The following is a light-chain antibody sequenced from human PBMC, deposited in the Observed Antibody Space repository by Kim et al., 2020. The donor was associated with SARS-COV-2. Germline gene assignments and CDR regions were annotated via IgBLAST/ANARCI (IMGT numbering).Light chain of an antibody. CDR2: AAS. V-gene: IGKV1-39*01. CDR3: LQRYSNPWT. J-gene: IGKJ1*01. CDR1: QSISSY. Sequence: ASVGDRVTITCRASQSISSYLNWYQQKPGRAPKLLIYAASSLQSGVPSRFSGSGSGTDFTLTISSLQPEDFATYYCLQRYSNPWTFGQGTRVDIK.